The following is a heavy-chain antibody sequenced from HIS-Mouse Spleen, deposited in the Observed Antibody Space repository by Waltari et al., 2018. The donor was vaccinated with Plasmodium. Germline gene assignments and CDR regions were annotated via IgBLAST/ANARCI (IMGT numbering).Heavy chain of an antibody. Sequence: KPGGSLRLSCAASGFTFSSYSMNWVRQAPGKGLEWVSSISSSSSYIYYADSVKGRFTISRDNAKNSLYLQMNSLRAEDTAVYYCAREDILTGYYNDYWYFDLWGRGTLVTVSS. V-gene: IGHV3-21*01. CDR1: GFTFSSYS. J-gene: IGHJ2*01. CDR2: ISSSSSYI. D-gene: IGHD3-9*01. CDR3: AREDILTGYYNDYWYFDL.